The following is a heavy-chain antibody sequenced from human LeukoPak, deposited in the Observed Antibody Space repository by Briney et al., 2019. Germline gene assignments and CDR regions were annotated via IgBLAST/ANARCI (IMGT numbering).Heavy chain of an antibody. J-gene: IGHJ1*01. D-gene: IGHD2-2*01. CDR2: VYYSGNT. CDR1: GGSITSSSYY. V-gene: IGHV4-39*07. CDR3: AISRTPGSFQH. Sequence: SETLSLTCTVSGGSITSSSYYWGWIRQPPGKGLEWIGSVYYSGNTYYNSSLKSRVTISVDTSKNQFSLKLSSVTAADTAVYYCAISRTPGSFQHWGQGTLVTVSS.